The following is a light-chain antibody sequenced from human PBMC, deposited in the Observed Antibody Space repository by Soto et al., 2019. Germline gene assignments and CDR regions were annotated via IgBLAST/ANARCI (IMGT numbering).Light chain of an antibody. CDR3: AAWDHSLGAHV. V-gene: IGLV1-44*01. CDR1: NSNIGTNT. Sequence: QSLLTQPPSASATPGQRVTICCSGSNSNIGTNTVNWYQQLPGTAPRLLIYTNNQRPSGVPQRFSGSKTGTSASLAIGGLQSEDVADYYCAAWDHSLGAHVFGTGTKLTVL. J-gene: IGLJ1*01. CDR2: TNN.